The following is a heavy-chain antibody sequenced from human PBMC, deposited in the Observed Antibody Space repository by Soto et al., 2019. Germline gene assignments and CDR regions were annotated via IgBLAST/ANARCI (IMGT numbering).Heavy chain of an antibody. Sequence: QVQLQESGPGLVKPSQTLSLTCTVSGGSISSGDYYWSWIRQPPGKGLEWIGYIYYSGSTYYNPSLERRVSLSVAPATSPFSLTLSSSPAAYPAVYYCASTSYGYIFYDYWGQGTLVTVSS. CDR3: ASTSYGYIFYDY. CDR2: IYYSGST. D-gene: IGHD5-18*01. V-gene: IGHV4-30-4*01. J-gene: IGHJ4*02. CDR1: GGSISSGDYY.